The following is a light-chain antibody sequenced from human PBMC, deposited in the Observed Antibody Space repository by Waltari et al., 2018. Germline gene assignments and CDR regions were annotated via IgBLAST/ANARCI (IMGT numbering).Light chain of an antibody. V-gene: IGLV3-1*01. CDR2: QDT. Sequence: SYELTQPPSVSVSPGQTASITCSGDKLGNNYTYWYQQKPGQSPVLVIYQDTKRPSGIPDRCSGSNSGNTATLTISGTQSMDEADYHCQAWDRSTVVFGGGTKLTVL. J-gene: IGLJ2*01. CDR3: QAWDRSTVV. CDR1: KLGNNY.